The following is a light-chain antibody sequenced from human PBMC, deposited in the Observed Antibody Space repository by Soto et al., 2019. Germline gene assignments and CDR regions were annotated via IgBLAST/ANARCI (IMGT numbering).Light chain of an antibody. CDR1: QTVRGNN. CDR2: GAS. V-gene: IGKV3-20*01. J-gene: IGKJ4*01. CDR3: QQYASLPLT. Sequence: IVLPQSPDTLSLSPGESATLSCRASQTVRGNNIVWYQQRPGQAPRVLISGASSRATGIPDRFRGSGSGTDFSLSIRRLEPEDSAVYYCQQYASLPLTFGGGTKVDIK.